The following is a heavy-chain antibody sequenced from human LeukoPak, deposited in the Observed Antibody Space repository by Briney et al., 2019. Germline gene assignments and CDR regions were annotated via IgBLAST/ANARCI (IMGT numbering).Heavy chain of an antibody. V-gene: IGHV3-23*01. CDR1: GFTFSSYA. D-gene: IGHD3-22*01. CDR3: AKDRGIYYDSSGYYY. CDR2: ISGSGGST. J-gene: IGHJ4*02. Sequence: GGSLRLSCAASGFTFSSYAMSWVRQAPGKGLEWVSAISGSGGSTYYADSVKGRFTISRDNSKNTLYLQMNSLRAEDTAVYYCAKDRGIYYDSSGYYYWGQGTLVTVSS.